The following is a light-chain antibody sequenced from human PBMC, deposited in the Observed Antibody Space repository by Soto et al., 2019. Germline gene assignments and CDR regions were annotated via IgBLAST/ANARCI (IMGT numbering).Light chain of an antibody. Sequence: EIVLTQSPGTLSLSPVERATLSCRASQIVTSRYLAWYQQKPGQAPRLLIFGASIRDSGVTDRFSGSGSGTDFTLTISRLEAEDSAVYYCQQYGSSPGTFGQGTKVDI. CDR3: QQYGSSPGT. CDR2: GAS. V-gene: IGKV3-20*01. J-gene: IGKJ1*01. CDR1: QIVTSRY.